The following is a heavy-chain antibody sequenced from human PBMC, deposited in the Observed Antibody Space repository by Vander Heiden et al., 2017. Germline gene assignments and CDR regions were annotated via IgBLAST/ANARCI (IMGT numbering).Heavy chain of an antibody. CDR1: GFTFSSYG. J-gene: IGHJ4*02. Sequence: QVQLVESGGGVVQPGRALSLSCAASGFTFSSYGMHWVRQAPGKELEWVAVIWFDGTNKYYGDSVKGRFTISRDNSKNTVYLQMNSLRAEDTAVYYCARGTTGYYRGSYFDYWGQGTLVTASS. D-gene: IGHD3-9*01. CDR3: ARGTTGYYRGSYFDY. CDR2: IWFDGTNK. V-gene: IGHV3-33*01.